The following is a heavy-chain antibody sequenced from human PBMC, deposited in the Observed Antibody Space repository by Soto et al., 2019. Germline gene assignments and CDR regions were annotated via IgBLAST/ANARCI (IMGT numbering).Heavy chain of an antibody. CDR2: VYYSGST. V-gene: IGHV4-59*01. CDR1: GGSISSYY. Sequence: QVQLQESGPGLVKPSETLSLTCTVSGGSISSYYWSWIRQPPGKGLEWIGYVYYSGSTRDNPSLKSRVTISVDTSKNQFSLKLSSVTAADTAEYYCARDKVNIGVDGTHYFYGMDVWGQGTTVTVSS. J-gene: IGHJ6*02. D-gene: IGHD6-19*01. CDR3: ARDKVNIGVDGTHYFYGMDV.